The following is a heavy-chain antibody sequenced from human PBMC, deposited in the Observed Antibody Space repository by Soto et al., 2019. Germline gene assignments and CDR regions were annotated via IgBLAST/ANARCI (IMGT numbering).Heavy chain of an antibody. D-gene: IGHD3-16*02. CDR3: ARDHFYPLSNHPYFDY. CDR1: GFTFSSYA. J-gene: IGHJ4*02. V-gene: IGHV3-30-3*01. Sequence: GSLRLSCAASGFTFSSYAMHWVRQAPGKGLEWVAVISYDGSNKYYADSVKGRFTISRDNSKNTLYLQMNSLRAEDTAVYYCARDHFYPLSNHPYFDYWGQGTLVTVSS. CDR2: ISYDGSNK.